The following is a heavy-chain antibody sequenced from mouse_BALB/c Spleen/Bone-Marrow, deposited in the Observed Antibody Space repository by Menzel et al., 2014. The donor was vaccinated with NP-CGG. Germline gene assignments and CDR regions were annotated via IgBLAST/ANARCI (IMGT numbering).Heavy chain of an antibody. V-gene: IGHV14-3*02. CDR2: IDPANGNT. CDR1: GFNIKDTY. D-gene: IGHD2-4*01. CDR3: ARYDYGVYFDY. J-gene: IGHJ2*01. Sequence: VQLQQPGAEVVKPGASVKLSCTASGFNIKDTYMHWVKQRPEQGLEWIGRIDPANGNTKYDPKFQGKTTITADTSSNTAYLQLSSLTSEDTAVYYCARYDYGVYFDYRGQGTTLTVSS.